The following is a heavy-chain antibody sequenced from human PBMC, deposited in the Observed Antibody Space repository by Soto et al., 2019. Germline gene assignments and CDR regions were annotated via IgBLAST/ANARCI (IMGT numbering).Heavy chain of an antibody. J-gene: IGHJ3*02. CDR2: INWSGSST. CDR1: GFTFEDHG. CDR3: ARDGGVAVAVDASDI. V-gene: IGHV3-20*04. Sequence: EVQLVESGGGVVRPGGSLRLSCAASGFTFEDHGMTWVRQVPGKGLAWVAGINWSGSSTSYADSVKGRFTISRHNAKNSLHLQMNSLRAEDTALYFCARDGGVAVAVDASDIWGQGTMVTVSS. D-gene: IGHD6-19*01.